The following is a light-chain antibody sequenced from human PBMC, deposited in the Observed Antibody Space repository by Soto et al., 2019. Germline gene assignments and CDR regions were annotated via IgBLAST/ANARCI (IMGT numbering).Light chain of an antibody. CDR1: QSVSSN. CDR2: GAS. J-gene: IGKJ1*01. V-gene: IGKV3D-15*01. CDR3: QQYNNWLRT. Sequence: ESVLTQSPGTLSLSPGERATLSCRASQSVSSNYLAWYQQKPGQAPRLLIYGASTRATGIPDRFSGSGSGTEFTLTISSLQSEYFAVYYCQQYNNWLRTVGQGTKVDSK.